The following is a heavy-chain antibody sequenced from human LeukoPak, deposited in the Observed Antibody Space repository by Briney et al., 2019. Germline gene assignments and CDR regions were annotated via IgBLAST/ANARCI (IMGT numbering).Heavy chain of an antibody. J-gene: IGHJ5*02. CDR3: ARERWELNNWFDP. CDR1: GGSISSGSYY. V-gene: IGHV4-61*02. Sequence: PSQTLSLTCTVSGGSISSGSYYWSWIRQPAGKGLEWIGRIYTSGSTNYNPSLKSRVTISVDTSKNQFSLKLSSVTAADTAVYYCARERWELNNWFDPWGQGTLVTVSS. CDR2: IYTSGST. D-gene: IGHD1-26*01.